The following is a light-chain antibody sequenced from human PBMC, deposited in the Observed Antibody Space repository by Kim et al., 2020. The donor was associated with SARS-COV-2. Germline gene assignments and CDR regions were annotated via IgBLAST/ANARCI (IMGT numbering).Light chain of an antibody. CDR1: QSVRSD. CDR2: DAS. J-gene: IGKJ5*01. Sequence: PGERANLSCMESQSVRSDLAWYQRKPGQAPRLLIYDASNRATGIPDRFSGSGSGTDFTLTISRLEPEGFAGYYCQQFGTSPITFGRGTRVEI. CDR3: QQFGTSPIT. V-gene: IGKV3-20*01.